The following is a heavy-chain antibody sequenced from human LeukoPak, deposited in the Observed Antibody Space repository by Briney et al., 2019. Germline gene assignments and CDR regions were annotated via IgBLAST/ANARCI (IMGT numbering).Heavy chain of an antibody. V-gene: IGHV4-34*01. CDR1: GGSFSGYY. CDR3: ARSVLLWFGETGRAFDI. J-gene: IGHJ3*02. CDR2: INHSGST. D-gene: IGHD3-10*01. Sequence: SETLSLTCAVYGGSFSGYYWSWIRQPPGKGLEWIGEINHSGSTNYNPSLKSRATISVDTSKNQFSLKLSSVTAADTAVYYCARSVLLWFGETGRAFDIWGQGTMVTVSS.